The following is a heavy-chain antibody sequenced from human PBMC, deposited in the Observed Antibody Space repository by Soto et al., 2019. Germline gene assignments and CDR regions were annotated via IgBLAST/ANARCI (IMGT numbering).Heavy chain of an antibody. CDR3: ARVFFYYGDTQDYYYYYVLDF. CDR2: INAGNGNT. CDR1: GYTFTSYA. D-gene: IGHD4-17*01. V-gene: IGHV1-3*01. J-gene: IGHJ6*02. Sequence: ASVKVSCKASGYTFTSYAMHWVRQAPGQRLEWMGWINAGNGNTKYSQKFQGRVTITRDTSASTAYMELSSLRSEDTAVYYCARVFFYYGDTQDYYYYYVLDFWGQGSSVTVSS.